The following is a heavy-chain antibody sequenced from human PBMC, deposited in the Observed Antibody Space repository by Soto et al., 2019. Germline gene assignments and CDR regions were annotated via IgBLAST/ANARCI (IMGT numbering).Heavy chain of an antibody. Sequence: PGGSLRLSCAAPGFTFNSYGMHWVRQAPGKGLEWVAVISYDGSNKYYADSVKGRFTIARDNSKNTLYLQMSSLRAEDTAVYYCVKDGSSGWPYYYGLDVWGQGTSVTVSS. CDR3: VKDGSSGWPYYYGLDV. V-gene: IGHV3-30*18. D-gene: IGHD6-19*01. CDR1: GFTFNSYG. CDR2: ISYDGSNK. J-gene: IGHJ6*02.